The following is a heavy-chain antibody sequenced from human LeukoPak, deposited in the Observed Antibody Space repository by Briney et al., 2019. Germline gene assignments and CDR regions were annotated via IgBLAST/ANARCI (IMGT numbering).Heavy chain of an antibody. CDR2: ISAYNGNT. J-gene: IGHJ4*02. V-gene: IGHV1-18*01. D-gene: IGHD6-13*01. Sequence: ASVKVSCKASGYTFTSYGISWVRQAPGQGLEWMGWISAYNGNTNYAQKLQGRVTMTTDTSTSTAYMELRSLRSDDTAVYYCARDSLNENRYSSSWYDYWGQGTLVTVSS. CDR1: GYTFTSYG. CDR3: ARDSLNENRYSSSWYDY.